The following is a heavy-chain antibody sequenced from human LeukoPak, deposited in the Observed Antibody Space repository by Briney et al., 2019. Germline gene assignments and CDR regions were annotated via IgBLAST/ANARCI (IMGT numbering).Heavy chain of an antibody. CDR3: ARKMSGFWSGYPDY. D-gene: IGHD3-3*01. CDR2: ISSNGGST. J-gene: IGHJ4*02. V-gene: IGHV3-64*01. CDR1: GFTFSNYA. Sequence: PGGSLRLSSAASGFTFSNYAMHWVRQAPGKGLEYVSAISSNGGSTYYANSVKGRFTISRDNSKNTLYLQMGSLRAEDMAVYYCARKMSGFWSGYPDYWGQGTLVTVSA.